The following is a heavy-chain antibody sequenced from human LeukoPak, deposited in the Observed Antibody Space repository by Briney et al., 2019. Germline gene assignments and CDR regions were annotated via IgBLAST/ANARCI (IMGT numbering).Heavy chain of an antibody. V-gene: IGHV4-59*01. J-gene: IGHJ6*03. CDR3: ARDRDGYNYVRGYYYMDV. CDR2: IYYSGST. CDR1: GGSISSYY. Sequence: PSETLSLTCTVSGGSISSYYWSWIRQPPGKGLEWIGYIYYSGSTNYNPSLKSRVTISVDTSKNQFSLKLSSVTAADTAVYYCARDRDGYNYVRGYYYMDVWGKGTPVTVSS. D-gene: IGHD5-24*01.